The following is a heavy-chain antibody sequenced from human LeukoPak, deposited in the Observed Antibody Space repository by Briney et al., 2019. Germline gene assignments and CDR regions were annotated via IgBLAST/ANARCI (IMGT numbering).Heavy chain of an antibody. V-gene: IGHV3-23*01. CDR2: ISGSGGST. CDR3: AKDWQYQLLGIFVFDY. Sequence: GGSLRLSCAASGFTFSSYAMSWVRQAPGKGLEWVSAISGSGGSTYYADSVKGRFTISRDNSKNTLYLQMNSLRAEDTAVYYCAKDWQYQLLGIFVFDYWGQGTLVTVSS. CDR1: GFTFSSYA. D-gene: IGHD2-2*01. J-gene: IGHJ4*02.